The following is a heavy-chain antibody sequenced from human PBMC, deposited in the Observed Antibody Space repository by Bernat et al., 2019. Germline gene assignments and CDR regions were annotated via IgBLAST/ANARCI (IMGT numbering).Heavy chain of an antibody. CDR2: ISYDGSNK. CDR3: ARDRVWGGDLVTYGMDV. V-gene: IGHV3-30-3*01. CDR1: GFTFSSYA. D-gene: IGHD3-10*01. Sequence: QVRLVESGGGVVQPGGSLRLSCVASGFTFSSYAMHWVRQAPGKGLEWVAVISYDGSNKYYADSVKGRFTISRDNSKNTLYLQMNSLRAEDTAVYYCARDRVWGGDLVTYGMDVCGQGTTVTVSS. J-gene: IGHJ6*02.